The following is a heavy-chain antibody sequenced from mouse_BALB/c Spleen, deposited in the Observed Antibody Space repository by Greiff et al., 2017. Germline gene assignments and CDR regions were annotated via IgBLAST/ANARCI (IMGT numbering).Heavy chain of an antibody. D-gene: IGHD1-1*01. V-gene: IGHV14-4*02. CDR1: GFNIKDYY. CDR2: IDPENGDT. J-gene: IGHJ3*01. CDR3: NALYPGAY. Sequence: EVQLQQSGAELVRSGASVKLSCTASGFNIKDYYMHWVKQRPEQGLEWIGWIDPENGDTEYAPKFQGKATMTADTSSNTAYLQLSSLTSEDTAVYYCNALYPGAYWGQGTLVTVSA.